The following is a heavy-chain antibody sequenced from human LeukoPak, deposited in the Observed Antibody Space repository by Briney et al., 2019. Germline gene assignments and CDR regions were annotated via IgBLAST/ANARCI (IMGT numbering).Heavy chain of an antibody. CDR2: IRSKTHTYAT. CDR3: AKDPRITKNYYYFYYMDV. J-gene: IGHJ6*03. Sequence: GGSLRLSCAASGFTFSGSAMHWVRQASGKGLEWVGRIRSKTHTYATAYAASVKGRFTISRDDSKNTAYLQMNSLRAEDTALYYCAKDPRITKNYYYFYYMDVWGKGTTVTVSS. D-gene: IGHD3-3*01. V-gene: IGHV3-73*01. CDR1: GFTFSGSA.